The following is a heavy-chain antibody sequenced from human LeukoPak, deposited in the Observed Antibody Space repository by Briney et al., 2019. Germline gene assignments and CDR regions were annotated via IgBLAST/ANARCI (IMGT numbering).Heavy chain of an antibody. J-gene: IGHJ5*02. Sequence: GGSLRLSCAASGFTVSSNYMSWVRQAPGKGLEWVSIIYSGGSTYYADSVKGRFTISRDNSKNTLYLQMNSLRAEDTAVYYRARDFTYYYDSSGLDPWGQGTLVTVSS. V-gene: IGHV3-66*02. CDR3: ARDFTYYYDSSGLDP. D-gene: IGHD3-22*01. CDR1: GFTVSSNY. CDR2: IYSGGST.